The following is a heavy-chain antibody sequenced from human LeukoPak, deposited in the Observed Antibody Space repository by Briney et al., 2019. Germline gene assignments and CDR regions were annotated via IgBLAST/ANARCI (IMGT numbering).Heavy chain of an antibody. J-gene: IGHJ5*02. D-gene: IGHD6-19*01. CDR3: VRANGAVAGTFWFDP. CDR2: ISGSSSYI. Sequence: GSLRLSCAASGFTFSSFGMNWVRQAPGKGLEWVSCISGSSSYIYYSDSAKGRFTISRDNAKNSLYLQMNSLRAEDTAVYYCVRANGAVAGTFWFDPWGQGTLVTVSS. CDR1: GFTFSSFG. V-gene: IGHV3-21*01.